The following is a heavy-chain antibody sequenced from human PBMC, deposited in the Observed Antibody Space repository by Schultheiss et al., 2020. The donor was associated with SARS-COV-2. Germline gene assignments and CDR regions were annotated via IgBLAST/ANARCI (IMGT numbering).Heavy chain of an antibody. CDR2: ISYDGSNK. CDR3: ARNAGRRYPFDY. J-gene: IGHJ4*02. Sequence: GGSLRLSCAASGFTFSSYAMHWVRQAPGKGLEWVAVISYDGSNKYYADSVKGRFTISRDNSKNTLYLQMNSLRAEDTAVYYCARNAGRRYPFDYWGQGTLVTVSS. D-gene: IGHD1-1*01. V-gene: IGHV3-30*04. CDR1: GFTFSSYA.